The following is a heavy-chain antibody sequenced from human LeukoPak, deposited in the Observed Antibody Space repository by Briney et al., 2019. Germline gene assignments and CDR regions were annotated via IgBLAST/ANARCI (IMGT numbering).Heavy chain of an antibody. Sequence: ASVKVSCKASGYTFTSYYMHWVRQAPGQGLEWMGMINPGDSSTGYAQKFQGRVTMTRDTSTSTVYMDLSSLRSEDTAVYYCAKGYSSSWYYFDYWGQGTLVTVSS. J-gene: IGHJ4*02. CDR3: AKGYSSSWYYFDY. CDR2: INPGDSST. D-gene: IGHD6-13*01. CDR1: GYTFTSYY. V-gene: IGHV1-46*01.